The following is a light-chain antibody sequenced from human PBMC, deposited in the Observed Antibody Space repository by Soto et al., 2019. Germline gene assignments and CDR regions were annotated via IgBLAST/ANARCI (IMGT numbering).Light chain of an antibody. CDR2: AAS. V-gene: IGKV1-39*01. CDR3: QHYNSYSEA. J-gene: IGKJ1*01. CDR1: QSIGSY. Sequence: PASVGDRVTITCRASQSIGSYLYWYQQKPGKAPRLLIYAASSLQSGVPSRFSGSGSGTDFTLTIGSLQPDDFATYYCQHYNSYSEAFGQGTKVDNK.